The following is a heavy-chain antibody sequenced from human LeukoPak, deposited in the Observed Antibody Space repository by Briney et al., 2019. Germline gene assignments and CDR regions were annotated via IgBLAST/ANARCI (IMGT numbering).Heavy chain of an antibody. CDR3: ARDQGVSSGWPHYFDY. V-gene: IGHV3-30-3*01. J-gene: IGHJ4*02. Sequence: PGGSLRLSCAASGFTFSSYAMHWVRQAPGKGLEWVAVISYDGSNKYYADSVKGRFTISRDNSKNTLYLQMNSLRAEDTAVYYCARDQGVSSGWPHYFDYWGQETLVTVSS. CDR1: GFTFSSYA. CDR2: ISYDGSNK. D-gene: IGHD6-19*01.